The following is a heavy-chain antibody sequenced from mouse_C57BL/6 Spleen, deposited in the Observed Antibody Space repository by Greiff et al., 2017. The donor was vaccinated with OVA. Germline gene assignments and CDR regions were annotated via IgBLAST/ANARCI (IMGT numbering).Heavy chain of an antibody. CDR2: IRNKANGYTT. CDR1: GFTFTDYY. Sequence: EVKLQESGGGLVQPGGSLSLSCAASGFTFTDYYMSWVRQPPGKALEWLGFIRNKANGYTTEYSASVKGRFTISRDNSQSILYLQMNALRAEDSATYYCARSIYYGYAFAYWGQGTLVTVSA. D-gene: IGHD2-2*01. J-gene: IGHJ3*01. V-gene: IGHV7-3*01. CDR3: ARSIYYGYAFAY.